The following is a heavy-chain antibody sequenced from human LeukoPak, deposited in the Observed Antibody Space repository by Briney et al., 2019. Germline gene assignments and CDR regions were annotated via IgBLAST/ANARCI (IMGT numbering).Heavy chain of an antibody. J-gene: IGHJ5*02. CDR3: ARNPLGYCSSTSCYEGDWFDP. V-gene: IGHV1-2*02. CDR1: GYTFTGYY. D-gene: IGHD2-2*03. CDR2: INPNSGGT. Sequence: GASVKVSCKASGYTFTGYYMHWARQAPGQGLEWMGWINPNSGGTNYAQKFQGRVTMTRDTSISTAYMELSRLRSDDTAVYYCARNPLGYCSSTSCYEGDWFDPWGQGTLVTVSS.